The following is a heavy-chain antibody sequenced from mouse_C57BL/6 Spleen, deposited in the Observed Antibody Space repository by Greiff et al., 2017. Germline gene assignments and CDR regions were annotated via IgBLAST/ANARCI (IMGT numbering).Heavy chain of an antibody. CDR3: AREGITTVGYFDV. J-gene: IGHJ1*03. CDR1: GFTFSDYY. Sequence: EVKLQESEGGLVQPGSSMKLSCTASGFTFSDYYMAWVRQVPEKGLEWVANINYDGSSTYYLDSLKSRFIISRDNAKNILYLQMSSLKSEDTATYYCAREGITTVGYFDVWGTGTTVTVSS. D-gene: IGHD1-1*01. V-gene: IGHV5-16*01. CDR2: INYDGSST.